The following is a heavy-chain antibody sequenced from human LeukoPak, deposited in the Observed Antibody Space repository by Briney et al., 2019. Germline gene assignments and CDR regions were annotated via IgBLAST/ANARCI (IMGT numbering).Heavy chain of an antibody. Sequence: SETLSLTCAVNGGSFSGYFWSWIRQPPGKGLEWVGEINHSGSTYYNASLKSRITISVDTSKRQFSLRMNSVTAADTAVYFCAGYYSSIYGMDVWGQGTSVTVSS. D-gene: IGHD3-3*01. CDR3: AGYYSSIYGMDV. V-gene: IGHV4-34*01. J-gene: IGHJ6*02. CDR2: INHSGST. CDR1: GGSFSGYF.